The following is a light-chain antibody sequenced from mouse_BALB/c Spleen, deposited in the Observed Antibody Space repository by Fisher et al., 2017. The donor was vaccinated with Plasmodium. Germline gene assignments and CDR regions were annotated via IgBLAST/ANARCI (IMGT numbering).Light chain of an antibody. V-gene: IGKV1-110*01. CDR3: SQSTHLPLT. J-gene: IGKJ5*01. CDR1: QSLLHSYGDTY. CDR2: KVS. Sequence: DIVLTQSPLSLPVSLGDQASISCRSSQSLLHSYGDTYLHWHLQRPGQSLKLLIYKVSNRFSGVPDRFSGSGSGTDFTLKISGVESEDLGVYFCSQSTHLPLTFGAGTKLELK.